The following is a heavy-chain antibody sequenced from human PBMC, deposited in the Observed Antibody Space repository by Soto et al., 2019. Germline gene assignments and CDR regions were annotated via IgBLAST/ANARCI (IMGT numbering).Heavy chain of an antibody. V-gene: IGHV4-34*01. CDR2: INHSGST. J-gene: IGHJ4*02. Sequence: QVQLQQWGAGLLKPSETLSLTCAVYGGSFSGYYWSWIRQPPGKGLEWIGEINHSGSTNYNPSLKSRVTISVDTSKNQFSLKLSSVTAADTAVYYCARNYDSSGYYQIDYWGQGTLVTVSS. D-gene: IGHD3-22*01. CDR1: GGSFSGYY. CDR3: ARNYDSSGYYQIDY.